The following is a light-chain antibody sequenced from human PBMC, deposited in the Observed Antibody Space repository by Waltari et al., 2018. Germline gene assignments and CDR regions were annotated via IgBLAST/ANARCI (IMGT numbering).Light chain of an antibody. V-gene: IGLV1-40*01. Sequence: QSVLTQPPSVSGAPGQSVTISCTGSSSNIGAGHDVPWYQQLPGLAPKLLIYAFSNRPSGVSDRFYGSKSGTSASLAINGLQAEDEAVYYCQSYDSSLSAVFGGGTKLTVL. J-gene: IGLJ3*02. CDR2: AFS. CDR1: SSNIGAGHD. CDR3: QSYDSSLSAV.